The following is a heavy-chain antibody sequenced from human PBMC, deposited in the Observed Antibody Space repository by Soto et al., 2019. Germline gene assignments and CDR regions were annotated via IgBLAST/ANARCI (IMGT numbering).Heavy chain of an antibody. CDR3: AGSTVVTSFDY. J-gene: IGHJ4*02. CDR1: GFTVSSNY. CDR2: IYSGGST. Sequence: GGSLRLSCAASGFTVSSNYMSWVRQAPGKGLEWVSVIYSGGSTYYADSVKGRFTISRDNSKNTLYLQMNSLRAEDTAVYYCAGSTVVTSFDYWGQGTLVTVSS. D-gene: IGHD4-17*01. V-gene: IGHV3-66*01.